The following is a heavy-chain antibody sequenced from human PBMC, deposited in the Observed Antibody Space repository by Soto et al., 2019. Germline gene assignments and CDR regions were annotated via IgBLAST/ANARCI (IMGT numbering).Heavy chain of an antibody. CDR2: ISGSGGST. D-gene: IGHD3-22*01. CDR3: AKDGSYYYDRDPTFDI. J-gene: IGHJ3*02. Sequence: EVQLLESGGGLVQPGGSLRLSCAASGFTFSSYAMSWVRQAPGKGLEWVSAISGSGGSTYYADSVKGRFTISRDNSKNTLYLQMNSLRAEDTAVYYCAKDGSYYYDRDPTFDIWDQGTMVTVSS. V-gene: IGHV3-23*01. CDR1: GFTFSSYA.